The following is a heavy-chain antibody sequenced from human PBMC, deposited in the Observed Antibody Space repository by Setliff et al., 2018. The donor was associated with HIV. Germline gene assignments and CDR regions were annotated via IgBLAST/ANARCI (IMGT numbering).Heavy chain of an antibody. CDR3: ARLMPNWDYFDY. Sequence: PSETLSLTCAVSGASISSGNWWSWVRQSPGKGLEWIGEIFHTGSTNYNPSLKSRVTISVDTSKNHFSLNVSSLTAADTDLYFCARLMPNWDYFDYWGQGTQVTVSS. CDR1: GASISSGNW. CDR2: IFHTGST. V-gene: IGHV4-4*02. J-gene: IGHJ4*02. D-gene: IGHD2-2*01.